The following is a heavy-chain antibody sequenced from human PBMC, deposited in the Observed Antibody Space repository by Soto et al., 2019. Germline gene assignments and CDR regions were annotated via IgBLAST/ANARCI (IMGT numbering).Heavy chain of an antibody. J-gene: IGHJ6*02. CDR3: ARDRGRDSEGSYYVKRYGMDV. CDR2: IWYDGSNK. CDR1: GFTFSSYG. V-gene: IGHV3-33*01. D-gene: IGHD1-26*01. Sequence: SLRLSCAASGFTFSSYGMHWVRQAPGKGLEWVAVIWYDGSNKYYADSVKGRFTIARDNSKNTLYLQMNSLRAEDTAVYYCARDRGRDSEGSYYVKRYGMDVWGQGTTVTVSS.